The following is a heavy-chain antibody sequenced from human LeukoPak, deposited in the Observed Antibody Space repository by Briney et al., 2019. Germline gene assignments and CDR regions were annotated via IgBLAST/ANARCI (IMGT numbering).Heavy chain of an antibody. CDR3: ARDCSSTSCYAYYYYGMDV. V-gene: IGHV1-18*04. D-gene: IGHD2-2*01. CDR1: GYTFTGYY. J-gene: IGHJ6*02. CDR2: INPNSGNT. Sequence: GASVKVSCKASGYTFTGYYMHWVRQAPGQGLEWMGWINPNSGNTNYAQKLQGRVTMTTDTSTSTAYMELRSLRSDDTAVYYCARDCSSTSCYAYYYYGMDVWGQGTTVTVSS.